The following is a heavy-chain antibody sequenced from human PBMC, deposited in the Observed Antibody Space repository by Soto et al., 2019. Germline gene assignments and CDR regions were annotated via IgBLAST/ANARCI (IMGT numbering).Heavy chain of an antibody. Sequence: GGSLRLFCAASRFTFSSYAMNWVRQAPGKGLEWVSTISGSGGNTYYADSVKGRLTISRDNSKNTLYLQMNSLRVEDTAVYYCATSGGGIAAAGYNWFDPWGQGTLVTVSS. CDR3: ATSGGGIAAAGYNWFDP. CDR2: ISGSGGNT. D-gene: IGHD6-13*01. V-gene: IGHV3-23*01. J-gene: IGHJ5*02. CDR1: RFTFSSYA.